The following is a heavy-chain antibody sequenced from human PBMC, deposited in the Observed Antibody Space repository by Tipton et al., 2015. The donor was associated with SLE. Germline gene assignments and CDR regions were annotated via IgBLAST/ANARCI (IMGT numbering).Heavy chain of an antibody. CDR2: MSWDGVSI. J-gene: IGHJ4*02. D-gene: IGHD3-16*01. CDR3: ARGRGGEFLDY. Sequence: SLRLSCTSSGFTFVDYAMHWARPVPGKGLEWVAGMSWDGVSIGYADSLKGRFTTSRDNSKNTVSLQMNSLRVEDTAVYFCARGRGGEFLDYWGQGTLVTVSS. CDR1: GFTFVDYA. V-gene: IGHV3-9*01.